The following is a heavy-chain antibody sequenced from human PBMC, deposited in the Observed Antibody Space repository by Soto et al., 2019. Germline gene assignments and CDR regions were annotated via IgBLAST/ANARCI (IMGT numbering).Heavy chain of an antibody. D-gene: IGHD3-16*01. CDR2: ISYDGSNK. J-gene: IGHJ6*02. CDR1: GFTFSSYA. V-gene: IGHV3-30-3*01. CDR3: ARDDGYVSYGMDG. Sequence: GGSLRLSCAASGFTFSSYAMHWVRQAPGKGLEWVAVISYDGSNKYYADSVKGRFTISRDNSKNTLYLQMNSLRAEDTAVYYCARDDGYVSYGMDGRGQRTTDTVSS.